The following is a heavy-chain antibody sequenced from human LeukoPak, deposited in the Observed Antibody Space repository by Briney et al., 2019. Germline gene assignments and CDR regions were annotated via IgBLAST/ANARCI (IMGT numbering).Heavy chain of an antibody. D-gene: IGHD2-15*01. V-gene: IGHV1-69*13. CDR2: IIPIFGTA. Sequence: SVKVSCKASGGTFSSYAISWVRQAPGQGLGWMGGIIPIFGTANYAQKFQGRVTITADESTSTAYMELSSLRSEDTAVYYCAREVVAATRSEYYFDYWGQGTLVTVSS. CDR3: AREVVAATRSEYYFDY. J-gene: IGHJ4*02. CDR1: GGTFSSYA.